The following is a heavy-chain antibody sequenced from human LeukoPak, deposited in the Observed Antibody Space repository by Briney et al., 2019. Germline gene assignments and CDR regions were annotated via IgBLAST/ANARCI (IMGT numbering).Heavy chain of an antibody. V-gene: IGHV1-69*06. CDR2: IIPIFGTA. J-gene: IGHJ5*02. CDR3: ARDRSDSSGYNWFDP. D-gene: IGHD3-22*01. CDR1: GGTFNSYA. Sequence: SVKVSCKPTGGTFNSYAITWVRQAPGQGLEWMGGIIPIFGTANYAQKFQGRVTITADKSTSTAYMELSSLRSEDTAVYYCARDRSDSSGYNWFDPWGQGTLVTVSS.